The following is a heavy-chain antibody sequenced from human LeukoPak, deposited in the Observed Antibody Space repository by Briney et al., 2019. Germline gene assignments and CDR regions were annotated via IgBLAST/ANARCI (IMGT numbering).Heavy chain of an antibody. J-gene: IGHJ4*02. CDR3: ASALRYFDWLFDY. V-gene: IGHV1-2*02. CDR1: GYTFTGYY. Sequence: GASVKVSCKASGYTFTGYYMHWVRQAPGQGLEWMGWINPSSGGTNYAQKFQGRVTMTRDTSISTAYMELSRLRSDDTAVYYCASALRYFDWLFDYWGQGTLVTVSS. CDR2: INPSSGGT. D-gene: IGHD3-9*01.